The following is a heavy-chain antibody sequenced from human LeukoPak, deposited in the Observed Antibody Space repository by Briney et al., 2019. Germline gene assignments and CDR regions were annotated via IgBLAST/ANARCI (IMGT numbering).Heavy chain of an antibody. CDR1: GFIFSSYS. CDR2: ISSSSSTI. D-gene: IGHD1-26*01. V-gene: IGHV3-48*02. J-gene: IGHJ4*02. Sequence: PGGSLRLSCAASGFIFSSYSMNWVRQAPGKGLEWVSYISSSSSTIYYADSVKGRFTISRDNAKNSLYPQMNSLRDEDTAVYYCAMSQWELLPLFDYWGQGTLVTVSS. CDR3: AMSQWELLPLFDY.